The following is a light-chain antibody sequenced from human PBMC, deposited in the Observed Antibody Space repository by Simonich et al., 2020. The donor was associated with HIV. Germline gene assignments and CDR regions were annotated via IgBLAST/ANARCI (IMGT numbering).Light chain of an antibody. V-gene: IGKV1-39*01. CDR3: QQSYSTPMYT. CDR2: AAS. CDR1: QSISRY. Sequence: DIQMTQSPSSLSESVGDRVTITCRASQSISRYLNWYQQKPGKAPRLLIYAASSLQSGFPSRFSGSGSGTDFTLTISSLQPEDFATYYCQQSYSTPMYTFGQGTKLEI. J-gene: IGKJ2*01.